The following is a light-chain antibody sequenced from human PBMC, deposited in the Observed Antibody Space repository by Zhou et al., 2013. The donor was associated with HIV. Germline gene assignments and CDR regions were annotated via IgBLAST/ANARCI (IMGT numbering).Light chain of an antibody. V-gene: IGKV1-5*03. CDR2: KAS. J-gene: IGKJ4*01. Sequence: DIQMTQSPSTISASVGDSVTIKCRASQNIDNWLAWYQQKPGKAPKLLIYKASRLESGVPSRFSGSGSGTEFALTISSLQPDDIATYYCQQYNSYPVTFGGGTKVEI. CDR3: QQYNSYPVT. CDR1: QNIDNW.